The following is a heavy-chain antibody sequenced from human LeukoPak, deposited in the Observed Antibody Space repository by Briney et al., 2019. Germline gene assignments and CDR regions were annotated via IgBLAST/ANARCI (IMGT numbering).Heavy chain of an antibody. CDR3: ARSGGSYYSAGY. CDR1: GFTFDDYG. CDR2: INWNGGST. J-gene: IGHJ4*02. Sequence: PGGSLRLSCAASGFTFDDYGMSWVRQAPGRGLEWVSGINWNGGSTGYADSVKGRFTISRDNAKNSLYLQMNSLRAEDTALYYCARSGGSYYSAGYWGQGTLVTVSS. V-gene: IGHV3-20*04. D-gene: IGHD1-26*01.